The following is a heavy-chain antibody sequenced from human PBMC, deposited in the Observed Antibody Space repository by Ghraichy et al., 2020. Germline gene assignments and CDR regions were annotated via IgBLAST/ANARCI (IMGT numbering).Heavy chain of an antibody. D-gene: IGHD3-22*01. Sequence: GESLNISCAASGFTFDDYVMHWVRQAPGKGLEWVSLISGDGGSTYYADSVKGRFTISRDNSKNSLYLQMNSLRTEDTALYYCAKDAKEGYYDSYSFDYWGQGTLVTVSS. CDR3: AKDAKEGYYDSYSFDY. J-gene: IGHJ4*02. CDR2: ISGDGGST. V-gene: IGHV3-43*02. CDR1: GFTFDDYV.